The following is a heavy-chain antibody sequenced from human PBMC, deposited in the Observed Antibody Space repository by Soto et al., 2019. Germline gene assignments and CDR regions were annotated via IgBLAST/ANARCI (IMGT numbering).Heavy chain of an antibody. CDR3: ASSRIFGVAPDH. Sequence: EVQLVESGGGLVQPGGSLRLSCAASGFTFNSYNMNWVRQAPGKGLEWVSYISSSSGTIYYADSVKGRFTISRDNAKNSLYLQMNSLRDEDTAVYYCASSRIFGVAPDHWGQGTLVTVSS. CDR1: GFTFNSYN. CDR2: ISSSSGTI. V-gene: IGHV3-48*02. J-gene: IGHJ4*02. D-gene: IGHD3-3*01.